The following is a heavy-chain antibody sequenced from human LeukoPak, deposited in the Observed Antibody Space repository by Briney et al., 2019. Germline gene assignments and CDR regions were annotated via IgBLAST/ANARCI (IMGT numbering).Heavy chain of an antibody. CDR3: AKDPHDYGDSDAFDI. CDR1: GFTFSSYA. V-gene: IGHV3-23*01. D-gene: IGHD4-17*01. CDR2: ISGSGGST. J-gene: IGHJ3*02. Sequence: SGGSLRLSCAASGFTFSSYAMSWVRQAPGKGLEWVSAISGSGGSTYYAGSVKGRFTISRDNSKDTLYLQMNSLRAEDTAVYYCAKDPHDYGDSDAFDIWGQGTMVTVSS.